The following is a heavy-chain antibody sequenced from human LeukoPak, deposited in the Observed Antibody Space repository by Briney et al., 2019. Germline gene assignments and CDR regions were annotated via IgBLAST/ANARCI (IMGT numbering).Heavy chain of an antibody. Sequence: SETLSLTCTVSGGSISSGSYYWSWIRQPAGKGLEWIGRTYTSGSTNYNPSLKSRVTISVDTSKNQFSLKLSSVTAADTAVYYCARGTSYYYDSSGYYYYYYMDVWGKGTTVTVSS. CDR1: GGSISSGSYY. D-gene: IGHD3-22*01. CDR2: TYTSGST. CDR3: ARGTSYYYDSSGYYYYYYMDV. J-gene: IGHJ6*03. V-gene: IGHV4-61*02.